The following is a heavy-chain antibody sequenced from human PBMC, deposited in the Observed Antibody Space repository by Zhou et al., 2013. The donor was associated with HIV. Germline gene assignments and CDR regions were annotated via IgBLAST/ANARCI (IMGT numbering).Heavy chain of an antibody. CDR1: GGTFSSYA. J-gene: IGHJ6*03. CDR2: IIPILGIA. V-gene: IGHV1-69*04. CDR3: ARDLAYSSSIEAPYYYMDV. D-gene: IGHD6-6*01. Sequence: QVQLVQSGAEVKKPGSSVKVSCKASGGTFSSYAISWVRQAPGQGLEWMGRIIPILGIANYAQKFQGRVTITADKSTSTAYMELSSLRSEDTAVYYCARDLAYSSSIEAPYYYMDVWGKGTTVTVSS.